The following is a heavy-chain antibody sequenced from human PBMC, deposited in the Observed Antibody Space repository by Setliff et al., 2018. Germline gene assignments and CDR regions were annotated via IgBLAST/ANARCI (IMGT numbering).Heavy chain of an antibody. D-gene: IGHD2-8*02. J-gene: IGHJ6*03. Sequence: PEETLSLTCVVSGGSINSDSHYWGWIRQPPGKGLEWIGRIYSSGSTTYYNPSLESRVTIIMETSNNRFSLWLTSVTAADAAVYYCVRTTRSTGFYGQGVAYYMDVWDKGTTVTVSS. CDR1: GGSINSDSHY. CDR2: IYSSGSTT. CDR3: VRTTRSTGFYGQGVAYYMDV. V-gene: IGHV4-39*07.